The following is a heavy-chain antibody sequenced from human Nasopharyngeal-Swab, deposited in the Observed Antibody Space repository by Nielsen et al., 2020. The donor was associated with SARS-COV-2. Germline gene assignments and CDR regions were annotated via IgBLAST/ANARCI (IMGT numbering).Heavy chain of an antibody. J-gene: IGHJ5*02. Sequence: ASVKVSCKASGFTFSHYFMHWVRQAPGQELEWMGVITLSGGATNYARKFRGRVTMTRDPSTSTVYLDLSSLKSEDTAVYFCASEPGGMAAPGKHFDPWGQGTLVTVSS. CDR2: ITLSGGAT. CDR1: GFTFSHYF. CDR3: ASEPGGMAAPGKHFDP. V-gene: IGHV1-46*01. D-gene: IGHD6-13*01.